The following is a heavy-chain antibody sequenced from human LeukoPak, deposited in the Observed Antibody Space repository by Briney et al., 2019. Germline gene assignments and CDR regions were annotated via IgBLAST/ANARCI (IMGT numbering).Heavy chain of an antibody. CDR3: AREDGYNLQYYFDY. CDR1: GFTFSSYW. CDR2: IKQDGSEK. V-gene: IGHV3-7*01. Sequence: PGGSLRLSCAASGFTFSSYWMSWVRQAPGKGLEWVANIKQDGSEKYYVDSVKGRFTISRDNAKSSLYLQMNSLRAEDTAVYYCAREDGYNLQYYFDYWGQGTLVTVSS. J-gene: IGHJ4*02. D-gene: IGHD5-24*01.